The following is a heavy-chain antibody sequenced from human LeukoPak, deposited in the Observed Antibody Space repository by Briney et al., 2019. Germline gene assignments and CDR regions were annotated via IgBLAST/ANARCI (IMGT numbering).Heavy chain of an antibody. CDR2: INPNSGGT. V-gene: IGHV1-2*02. D-gene: IGHD1-1*01. Sequence: ASVKVSCKASGYTFTGYYMHWVRQAPGQGLEWLGWINPNSGGTNYAQKFQGRVTMTRDTSISTAYMELSRLRSDDTAVYYCASTTGTTQSDAFDIWGQGTMVTVSS. CDR1: GYTFTGYY. J-gene: IGHJ3*02. CDR3: ASTTGTTQSDAFDI.